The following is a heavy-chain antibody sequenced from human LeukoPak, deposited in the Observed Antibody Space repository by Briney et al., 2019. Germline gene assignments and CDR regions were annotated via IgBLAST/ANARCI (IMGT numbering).Heavy chain of an antibody. Sequence: GGSLRLSCAASGILFSDTYLDWVRQTPGKGLEWVGRSSDKANGYTTKYAASVRDRFTISRDDSKNSLYLQMKSLKIEDTAVYYCARSGDSYGPNWFDPWGQGTLATVSS. D-gene: IGHD5-18*01. CDR1: GILFSDTY. J-gene: IGHJ5*02. CDR2: SSDKANGYTT. CDR3: ARSGDSYGPNWFDP. V-gene: IGHV3-72*01.